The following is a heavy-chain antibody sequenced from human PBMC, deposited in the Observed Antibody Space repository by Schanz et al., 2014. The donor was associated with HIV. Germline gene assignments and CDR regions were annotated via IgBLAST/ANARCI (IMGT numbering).Heavy chain of an antibody. Sequence: VQLVESGGGVVQPGRSLRLSCAASGFTFSSYSMNWVRQAPGKGLEWVSYISSSSSTIYYADSVKGRFTISRDNAKNSLYLQMNSLRDEDTAVYFCARERWGGNIASHYYAMDAWGQGTTVTVSS. D-gene: IGHD2-15*01. CDR2: ISSSSSTI. J-gene: IGHJ6*02. CDR3: ARERWGGNIASHYYAMDA. V-gene: IGHV3-48*02. CDR1: GFTFSSYS.